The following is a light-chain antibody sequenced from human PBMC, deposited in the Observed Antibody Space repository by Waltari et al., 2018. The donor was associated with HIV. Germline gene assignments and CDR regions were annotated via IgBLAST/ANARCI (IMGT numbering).Light chain of an antibody. CDR3: MQGTHWPYT. V-gene: IGKV2-30*01. Sequence: VMNQYPPSLPVTIGQPATNSYRSNLSLVYSDGNTYLSWFQQRPGQSPRRLVYKVSKRDSGVPDRFSGSGSGTGFTLKISRVEAEDVGVYYCMQGTHWPYTFGQGTKLEIK. CDR1: LSLVYSDGNTY. CDR2: KVS. J-gene: IGKJ2*01.